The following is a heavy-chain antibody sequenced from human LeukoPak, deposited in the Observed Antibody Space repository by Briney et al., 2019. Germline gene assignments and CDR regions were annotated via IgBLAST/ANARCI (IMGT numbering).Heavy chain of an antibody. J-gene: IGHJ4*02. V-gene: IGHV3-48*01. CDR1: GFTLSTYS. D-gene: IGHD1-1*01. CDR2: ISSSGTTI. Sequence: PGRSLRLSCAASGFTLSTYSMNWVRQAPGKGLEWISYISSSGTTIFYADSVKGRFTISRDNAKNTLFLQMNSLRTDDTAVYFCAKCRLERRRVYYFDLWGQGTLVTVSS. CDR3: AKCRLERRRVYYFDL.